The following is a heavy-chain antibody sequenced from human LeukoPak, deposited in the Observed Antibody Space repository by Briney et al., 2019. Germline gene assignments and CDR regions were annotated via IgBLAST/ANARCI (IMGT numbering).Heavy chain of an antibody. CDR3: ARETGYSSSLLDY. J-gene: IGHJ4*02. CDR1: GGSISSHY. V-gene: IGHV4-59*11. Sequence: SETLSLTCTVSGGSISSHYWSWIRQPPGKGLEWIGYIYYSGSTNYNPSLKSRVTISVDTSKNQFFLKLSSVTAADTAVYYCARETGYSSSLLDYWGQGTLVTVSS. CDR2: IYYSGST. D-gene: IGHD6-13*01.